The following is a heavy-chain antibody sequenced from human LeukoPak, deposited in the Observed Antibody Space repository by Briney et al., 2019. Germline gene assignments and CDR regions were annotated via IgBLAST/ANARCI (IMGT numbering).Heavy chain of an antibody. CDR3: AKDRTRGEYSGSYLGFDY. J-gene: IGHJ4*02. CDR1: GFTFSNYV. CDR2: ISGSGGST. V-gene: IGHV3-23*01. D-gene: IGHD1-26*01. Sequence: GGSLRLSCAASGFTFSNYVMSWVRQAPGKGLEWVSAISGSGGSTYYADSVKGRFTISRDNSKNTLYLQMNSLRAEDTAVYYCAKDRTRGEYSGSYLGFDYWGQGTLVTVSS.